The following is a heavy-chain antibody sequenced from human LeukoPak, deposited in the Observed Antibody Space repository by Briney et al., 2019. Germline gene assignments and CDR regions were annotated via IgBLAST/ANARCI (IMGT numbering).Heavy chain of an antibody. Sequence: SETLSLTCAVYGGSFSGYYWSWIRQPPGKGLEWIGEINHSGSTNYNPSLKSRVTISVDTSKNQFSLRLNSVTAADTAMYYCARGRDGYNFLNRGEYYYFDYWGQGTLITVSS. CDR3: ARGRDGYNFLNRGEYYYFDY. J-gene: IGHJ4*02. V-gene: IGHV4-34*01. CDR2: INHSGST. D-gene: IGHD5-24*01. CDR1: GGSFSGYY.